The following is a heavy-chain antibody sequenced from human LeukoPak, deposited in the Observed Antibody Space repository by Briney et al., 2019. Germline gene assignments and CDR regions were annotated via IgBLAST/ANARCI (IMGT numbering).Heavy chain of an antibody. V-gene: IGHV1-46*01. CDR1: GDTFTNDY. D-gene: IGHD4-17*01. J-gene: IGHJ4*02. CDR3: VRGPPQIMDYGDPTDY. CDR2: INPTGGIT. Sequence: ASVKVSCKASGDTFTNDYMHWVRQAPGQGLEWMGIINPTGGITSYAQKFQGRVTMTRDTSTSTVYLELSSLRSEDAAVYYCVRGPPQIMDYGDPTDYWGQGTLVTVSS.